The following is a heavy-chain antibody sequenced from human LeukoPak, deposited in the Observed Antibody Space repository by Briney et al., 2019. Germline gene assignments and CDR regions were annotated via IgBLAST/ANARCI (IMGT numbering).Heavy chain of an antibody. CDR1: GGSMTNFY. CDR3: ARLSGAYWTFDC. D-gene: IGHD1-26*01. V-gene: IGHV4-59*08. Sequence: SETLSLTCSVSGGSMTNFYWGWIRQPPGKGMQWIGYAFYRGTSNHNPSLENRVTMSVDTSKNQFSLELSFVTAAGTAVYYCARLSGAYWTFDCWGQGTLVTVSS. J-gene: IGHJ4*02. CDR2: AFYRGTS.